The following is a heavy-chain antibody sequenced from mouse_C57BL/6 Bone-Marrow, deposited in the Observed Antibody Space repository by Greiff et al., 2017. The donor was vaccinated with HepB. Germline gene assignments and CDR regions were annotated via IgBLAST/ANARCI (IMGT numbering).Heavy chain of an antibody. V-gene: IGHV3-6*01. D-gene: IGHD2-4*01. J-gene: IGHJ3*01. CDR3: ARGDDYDPPCAY. CDR2: ISYDGSN. Sequence: DVKLEESGPGLVKPSQSLSLTCSVTGYSITSGYYWNWIRQFPGNKLEWMGYISYDGSNNYNPSLKNRISITRDTSKNQFFLKLNSVTTEDTATYYCARGDDYDPPCAYWGQGTLVTVSA. CDR1: GYSITSGYY.